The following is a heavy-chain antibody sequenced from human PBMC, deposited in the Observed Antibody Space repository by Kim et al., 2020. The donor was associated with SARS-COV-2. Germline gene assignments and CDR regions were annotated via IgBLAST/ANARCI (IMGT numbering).Heavy chain of an antibody. CDR2: ISSSSYI. Sequence: GGSLRLSCAASGFTFSSYSMNWVRQAPGKGLEWVSSISSSSYIYYADSVKGRFTISRDNAKNSLYLQMNSLRAEDTAVYYCARGGYCSSTSCLDYWGQGTLVTVSS. CDR1: GFTFSSYS. D-gene: IGHD2-2*01. V-gene: IGHV3-21*01. J-gene: IGHJ4*02. CDR3: ARGGYCSSTSCLDY.